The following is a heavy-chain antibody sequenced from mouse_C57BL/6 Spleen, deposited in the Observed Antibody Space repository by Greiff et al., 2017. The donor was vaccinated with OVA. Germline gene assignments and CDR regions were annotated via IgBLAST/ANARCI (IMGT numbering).Heavy chain of an antibody. CDR3: ARSTTSSEAWFAY. CDR2: INPSTGGT. J-gene: IGHJ3*01. V-gene: IGHV1-42*01. Sequence: VHVKQSGPELVKPGASVKISCKASGYSFTGYYMNWVKQSPEKSLEWIGEINPSTGGTTYNQKFKAKATLTVDKSSSTAYMQLKSLTSEDSAVYYCARSTTSSEAWFAYWGQGTLVTVSA. CDR1: GYSFTGYY. D-gene: IGHD1-1*01.